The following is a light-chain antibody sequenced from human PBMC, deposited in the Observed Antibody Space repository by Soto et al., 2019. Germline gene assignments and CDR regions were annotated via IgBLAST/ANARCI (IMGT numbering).Light chain of an antibody. CDR1: QSVSSSY. J-gene: IGKJ3*01. Sequence: EIVLTQSPGTLSLSPGERATLSCRASQSVSSSYLAWYQQKPGQAPRLLIYGASSRATGIPDRFSGSGSGTDVTLTISRLEPEDFAVYYCHQYGSLLFTFGPGTKVDIK. V-gene: IGKV3-20*01. CDR2: GAS. CDR3: HQYGSLLFT.